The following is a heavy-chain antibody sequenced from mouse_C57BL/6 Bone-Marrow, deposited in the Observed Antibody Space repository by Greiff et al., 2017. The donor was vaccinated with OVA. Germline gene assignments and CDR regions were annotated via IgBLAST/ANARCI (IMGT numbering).Heavy chain of an antibody. CDR2: ISYSGST. CDR3: ARIPYYGSSRYFDV. D-gene: IGHD1-1*01. Sequence: EVKVVESGPGLAKPSQTLSLTCSVTGYSITSDYWNWIRKFPGNKLEYMGYISYSGSTYYNPSLKSRISITRDTSKNQYYLQLNSVTTEDTATYYCARIPYYGSSRYFDVWGTGTTVTVSS. J-gene: IGHJ1*03. V-gene: IGHV3-8*01. CDR1: GYSITSDY.